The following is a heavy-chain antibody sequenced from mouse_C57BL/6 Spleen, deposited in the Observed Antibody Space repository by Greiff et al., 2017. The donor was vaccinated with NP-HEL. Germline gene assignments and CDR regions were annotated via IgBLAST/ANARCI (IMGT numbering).Heavy chain of an antibody. CDR3: AKNRGDIDDYDGNYFDY. J-gene: IGHJ2*01. Sequence: QVQLKESGPGLVQPSQSLSITCTVSGFSLTSYGVHWVRQSPGKGLEWLGVIWRGGSTDYNAAFMSRLSITKDNSKSQVFFKMNSLQADDTAIYYCAKNRGDIDDYDGNYFDYWGQGTTLTVSS. CDR2: IWRGGST. CDR1: GFSLTSYG. D-gene: IGHD2-4*01. V-gene: IGHV2-5*01.